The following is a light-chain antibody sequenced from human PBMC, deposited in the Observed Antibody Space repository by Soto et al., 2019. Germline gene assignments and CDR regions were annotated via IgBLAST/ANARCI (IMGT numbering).Light chain of an antibody. Sequence: EIVLTQSPATLSLSPGERATLSCRASQSVRTYLAWYQQKPGQAPRLLIYDACNRATDIPDRFSGSGSGTDFTLTISSLDPEDFAVYYCHQRSKWPLTFGGGTKVEIK. CDR1: QSVRTY. CDR2: DAC. V-gene: IGKV3-11*01. J-gene: IGKJ4*01. CDR3: HQRSKWPLT.